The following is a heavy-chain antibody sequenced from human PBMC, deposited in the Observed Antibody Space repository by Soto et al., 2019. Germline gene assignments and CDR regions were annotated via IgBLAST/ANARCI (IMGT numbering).Heavy chain of an antibody. V-gene: IGHV3-64D*06. J-gene: IGHJ4*02. D-gene: IGHD3-22*01. CDR2: ISSNGGST. Sequence: LRLSCSASGFTFSSYAMHWVRQAPGKGLEYVSAISSNGGSTYYADSVKGRFTISRDNSKNTLYLQMSSLRAEDTAVYYCVKEYYDSSGYYSTFDYWGQGTLVTVSS. CDR1: GFTFSSYA. CDR3: VKEYYDSSGYYSTFDY.